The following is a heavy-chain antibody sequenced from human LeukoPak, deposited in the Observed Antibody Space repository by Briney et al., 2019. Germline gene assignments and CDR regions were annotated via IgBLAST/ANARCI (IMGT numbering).Heavy chain of an antibody. V-gene: IGHV4-38-2*02. Sequence: SETLSLTRSVSVYSISSGYYWGWIRQPPGKGLEWIGSIYHSGSTYYNPSLKSRVTISVDTSKNQFSLTLSSVTAADTAVYYCARAAHTIYGVVISMGGAFDIWGQGTMVTVSS. CDR3: ARAAHTIYGVVISMGGAFDI. CDR2: IYHSGST. D-gene: IGHD3-3*01. J-gene: IGHJ3*02. CDR1: VYSISSGYY.